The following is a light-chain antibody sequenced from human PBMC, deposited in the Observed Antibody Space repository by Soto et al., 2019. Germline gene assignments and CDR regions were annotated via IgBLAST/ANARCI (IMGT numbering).Light chain of an antibody. CDR2: GVS. CDR1: QSVSSN. Sequence: ERVITQSPATLSVSPGERATLSCRASQSVSSNLAWYQQTPGQAPRLLISGVSNRAPGTPDRFSGSGSGTDFPLTISSLEPEDFAVFYCHQYGISPPTFGPGTTVDLK. J-gene: IGKJ1*01. CDR3: HQYGISPPT. V-gene: IGKV3D-15*01.